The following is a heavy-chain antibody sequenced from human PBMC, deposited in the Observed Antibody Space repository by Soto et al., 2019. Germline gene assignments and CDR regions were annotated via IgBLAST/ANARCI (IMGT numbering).Heavy chain of an antibody. CDR1: GGTFSSYT. CDR3: ARGNHRWLELWYFDL. V-gene: IGHV1-69*12. Sequence: QVQLVQSGAEVKKPGSSVTVSCKASGGTFSSYTISWVRQAPGQGLEWMGGIIPIFGTANYAQKFQGRVTIXXAXSXXTAYMELSSLRSEDTAVYYCARGNHRWLELWYFDLWGRGTLVTVSS. CDR2: IIPIFGTA. J-gene: IGHJ2*01. D-gene: IGHD5-12*01.